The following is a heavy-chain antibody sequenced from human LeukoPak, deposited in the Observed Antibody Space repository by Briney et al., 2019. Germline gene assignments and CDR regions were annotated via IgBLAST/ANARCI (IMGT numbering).Heavy chain of an antibody. V-gene: IGHV1-2*02. CDR2: INPNSGGT. Sequence: GASVKVPCKSSGYTFTGYYMHWVRQAPGQGLEWMGWINPNSGGTYYAQKFQGRVTMTRDTSISTAYMELSRLRSDDTAVYYCARDPAVKYYFGYWGQGTLVTVSS. CDR3: ARDPAVKYYFGY. J-gene: IGHJ4*02. CDR1: GYTFTGYY.